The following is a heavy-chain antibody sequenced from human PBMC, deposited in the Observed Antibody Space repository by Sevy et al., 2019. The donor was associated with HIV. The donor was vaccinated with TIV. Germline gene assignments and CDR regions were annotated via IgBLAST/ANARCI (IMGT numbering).Heavy chain of an antibody. CDR3: GRYVRGDYAGGFDS. CDR2: FDYAGTT. V-gene: IGHV4-39*01. CDR1: GGSIRSTSYY. D-gene: IGHD4-17*01. J-gene: IGHJ5*01. Sequence: SETLSLTCSVSGGSIRSTSYYWGWIRQPPGKGLEWIASFDYAGTTYYTPALKSRVTISGDMSKNQFSLKLKSVTVADTAFYYCGRYVRGDYAGGFDSWGQGTLVTVSS.